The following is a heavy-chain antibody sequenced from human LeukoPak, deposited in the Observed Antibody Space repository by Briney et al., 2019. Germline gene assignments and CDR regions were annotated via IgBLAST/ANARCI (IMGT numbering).Heavy chain of an antibody. CDR2: IYPGDSDT. V-gene: IGHV5-51*07. CDR3: ARQSGGPFDY. D-gene: IGHD3-10*01. CDR1: GYSFTSYW. Sequence: ESLKISCQGSGYSFTSYWIAWVHQMPGKGLEWMRLIYPGDSDTRYSPSFQGQVTISADKAINTAYLQWSSLRASDTAIYYCARQSGGPFDYWGQGALVSVSS. J-gene: IGHJ4*02.